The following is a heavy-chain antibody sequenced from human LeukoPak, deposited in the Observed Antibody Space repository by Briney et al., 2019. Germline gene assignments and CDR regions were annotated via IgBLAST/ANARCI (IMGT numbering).Heavy chain of an antibody. CDR1: GYSFTSYW. Sequence: GESLKISCKGSGYSFTSYWIGWVRQMPGKGLEWMGIIYPGDSDTRYSPSFQGQVTISADKSISTAYLQWSSLKASDTAMYYCARHLPRGYYDSSGYYRYYFDYWGQGTLVTVPS. V-gene: IGHV5-51*01. CDR3: ARHLPRGYYDSSGYYRYYFDY. J-gene: IGHJ4*02. D-gene: IGHD3-22*01. CDR2: IYPGDSDT.